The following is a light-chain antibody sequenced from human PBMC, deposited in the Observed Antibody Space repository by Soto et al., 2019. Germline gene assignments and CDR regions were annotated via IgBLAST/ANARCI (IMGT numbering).Light chain of an antibody. CDR1: QSISSW. CDR3: QQYNSYPLA. V-gene: IGKV1-5*01. J-gene: IGKJ4*01. Sequence: DIQMTQSPSTLSASVGDRVTITCRASQSISSWLAWYHQKPGKAPKLLIYDASSLESGVPSRFSVSGSGTEFTLTISSLQPNDFATYDCQQYNSYPLAFGGGTKVEIK. CDR2: DAS.